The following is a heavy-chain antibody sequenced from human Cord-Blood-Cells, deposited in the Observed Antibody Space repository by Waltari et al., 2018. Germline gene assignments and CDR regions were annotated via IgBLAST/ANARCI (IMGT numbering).Heavy chain of an antibody. CDR2: IYPGDSDT. CDR1: GYSFTSYW. CDR3: ARHDNIAAAVNFDY. V-gene: IGHV5-51*01. J-gene: IGHJ4*02. D-gene: IGHD6-13*01. Sequence: EVQLVQSGAEVKKPGESLKISCKGSGYSFTSYWIGRVRQMPGKGLEWMRIIYPGDSDTRYSPSFQVQVTISADKSISTAYLQWSSLRASDTAMYYCARHDNIAAAVNFDYWGQGTLVTVSS.